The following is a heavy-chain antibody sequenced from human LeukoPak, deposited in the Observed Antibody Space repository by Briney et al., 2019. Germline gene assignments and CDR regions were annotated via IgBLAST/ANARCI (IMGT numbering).Heavy chain of an antibody. J-gene: IGHJ4*02. Sequence: PGGSLRLSCAASGFTFSSYWMSWVRQAPGKGLEWVANIKQDGSEKYYVDSVKGRFTISRDNAKNSLYLQMNSLRAEDTAVYYCARDTRSTGDLGFDYWGQGTLVTVSS. V-gene: IGHV3-7*01. CDR3: ARDTRSTGDLGFDY. CDR2: IKQDGSEK. D-gene: IGHD7-27*01. CDR1: GFTFSSYW.